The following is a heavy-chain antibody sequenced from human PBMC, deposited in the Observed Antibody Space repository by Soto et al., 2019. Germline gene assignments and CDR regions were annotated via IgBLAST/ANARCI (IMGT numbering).Heavy chain of an antibody. V-gene: IGHV3-11*01. CDR2: ISNSGTTI. J-gene: IGHJ4*02. D-gene: IGHD2-15*01. CDR3: ARRLGYCSGGSCPTDS. CDR1: GFTFSDYY. Sequence: GGSLRLSCAASGFTFSDYYMYWIRQAPGKGLDWVSYISNSGTTIYYADSVKGRFTISRDNAKNTLFLQMNSLRAEDTAVYYCARRLGYCSGGSCPTDSWGQGTLVTVPQ.